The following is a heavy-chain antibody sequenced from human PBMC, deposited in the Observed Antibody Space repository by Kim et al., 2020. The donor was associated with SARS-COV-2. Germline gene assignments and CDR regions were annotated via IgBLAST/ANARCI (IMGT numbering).Heavy chain of an antibody. CDR1: GGTFSSYA. CDR3: ASSASWGDLSSLRYFDWTKTRYYYGMDV. D-gene: IGHD3-9*01. V-gene: IGHV1-69*13. CDR2: IIPICGTA. Sequence: SVKVSCKASGGTFSSYAISWVRQAPGQGLEWMGGIIPICGTANYAQKFQGRVTITADESTSTAYMELSSLRSEDTAVYYCASSASWGDLSSLRYFDWTKTRYYYGMDVWGQGTTVTVSS. J-gene: IGHJ6*02.